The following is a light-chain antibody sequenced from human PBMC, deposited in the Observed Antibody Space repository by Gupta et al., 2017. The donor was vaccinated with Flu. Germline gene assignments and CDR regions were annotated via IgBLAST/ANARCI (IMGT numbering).Light chain of an antibody. CDR3: QQYYSSPLT. CDR1: QSVLYSSNNKNY. V-gene: IGKV4-1*01. CDR2: WAS. Sequence: NGKASQSVLYSSNNKNYLAWYQQKPGQPPKLLIYWASTRESGVPDRFSGSGSGTTFTLTISSRQTEDVAVYYCQQYYSSPLTFGGGTKVEI. J-gene: IGKJ4*01.